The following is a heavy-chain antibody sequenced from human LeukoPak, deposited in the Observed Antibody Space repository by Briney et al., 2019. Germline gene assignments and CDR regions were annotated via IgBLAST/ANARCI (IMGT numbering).Heavy chain of an antibody. Sequence: ASVKVSCKASGYTFTSYGISWVRQAPGQGLEGMGWIIVYNGNTNNEKKLQGRVTMTTDTSTSTAYMEHRSQRSDDTAVYYCARAESYYYDSSDYFPYGMDVWGQGTTVTVSS. D-gene: IGHD3-22*01. V-gene: IGHV1-18*01. CDR1: GYTFTSYG. J-gene: IGHJ6*02. CDR2: IIVYNGNT. CDR3: ARAESYYYDSSDYFPYGMDV.